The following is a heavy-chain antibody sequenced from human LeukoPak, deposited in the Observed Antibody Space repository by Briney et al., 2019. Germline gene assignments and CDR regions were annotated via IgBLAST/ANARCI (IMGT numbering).Heavy chain of an antibody. CDR2: IDTANGNT. D-gene: IGHD6-13*01. J-gene: IGHJ5*01. CDR3: ARPGASSPGNWFAS. V-gene: IGHV1-3*04. CDR1: GYTFTNHA. Sequence: GASVKVSCKASGYTFTNHAMHWVRQAPGQGLEWMGWIDTANGNTKYLQKFQGRVTITRDTSARIVYMALSSLRFEDTALYYCARPGASSPGNWFASWGQGSLVTVSS.